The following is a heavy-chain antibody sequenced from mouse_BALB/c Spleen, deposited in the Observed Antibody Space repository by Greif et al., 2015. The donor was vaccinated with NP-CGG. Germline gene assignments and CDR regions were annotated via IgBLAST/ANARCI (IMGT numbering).Heavy chain of an antibody. CDR1: GYTLTSYW. CDR3: ARSQGHSAMDY. Sequence: VHLVESGAELAKPGASVKMSCKASGYTLTSYWMHWVKQRPGQGLEWIGYINPSTGYTEYNQKFKDKATLTADKSSSTAYMQVSSLTSEDSAVYYCARSQGHSAMDYWGQGTSVTVSS. V-gene: IGHV1-7*01. D-gene: IGHD3-1*01. CDR2: INPSTGYT. J-gene: IGHJ4*01.